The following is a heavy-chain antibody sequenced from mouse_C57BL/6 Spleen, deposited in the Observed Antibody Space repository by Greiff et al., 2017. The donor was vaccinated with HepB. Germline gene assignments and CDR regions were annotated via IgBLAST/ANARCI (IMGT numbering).Heavy chain of an antibody. CDR1: GFSFNTYA. CDR2: IRSKSNNYAT. V-gene: IGHV10-1*01. Sequence: EVQLVESGGGLVQPKGSLKLSCAASGFSFNTYAMNWVRQAPGKGLEWVARIRSKSNNYATYYADSVKDRFTISRDDSESMLYLQMNNSKTEDTAMHYCVRHQRLYYAMDYWGQGTSVTVSS. D-gene: IGHD1-2*01. CDR3: VRHQRLYYAMDY. J-gene: IGHJ4*01.